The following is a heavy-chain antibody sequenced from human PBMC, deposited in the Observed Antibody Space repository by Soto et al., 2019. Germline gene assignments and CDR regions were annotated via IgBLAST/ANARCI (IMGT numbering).Heavy chain of an antibody. D-gene: IGHD3-9*01. J-gene: IGHJ6*02. Sequence: GASVKVSCKASGYTFTSYYMHWVRQAPGQGLEWMGIINPSGGSTSYAQEFQGRVTMTRDTSTSTVYMELSSLRSEDTAVYYCASGLPKIELRYFDRLSNYYGMDVWGQGTTVTVSS. V-gene: IGHV1-46*01. CDR3: ASGLPKIELRYFDRLSNYYGMDV. CDR1: GYTFTSYY. CDR2: INPSGGST.